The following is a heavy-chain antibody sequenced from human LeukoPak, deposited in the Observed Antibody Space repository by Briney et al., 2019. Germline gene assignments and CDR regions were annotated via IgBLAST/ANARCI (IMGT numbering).Heavy chain of an antibody. D-gene: IGHD3-3*01. J-gene: IGHJ4*02. CDR1: GFTFSSYG. Sequence: PGRSLRLSCAASGFTFSSYGMHWVRQAPGKGLEWVAVIWYDGSNKYYADSVKGRFTISRDNSKNTLYLQMNSLRAEDTAVYYCARDHRITIFGVVQLDYWGQGTLVTVSS. CDR2: IWYDGSNK. CDR3: ARDHRITIFGVVQLDY. V-gene: IGHV3-33*01.